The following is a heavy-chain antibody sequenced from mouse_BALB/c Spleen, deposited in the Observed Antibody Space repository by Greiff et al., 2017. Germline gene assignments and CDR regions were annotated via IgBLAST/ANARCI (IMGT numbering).Heavy chain of an antibody. J-gene: IGHJ3*01. CDR3: AIPYGYDGGFAY. CDR1: GFNIKDYY. V-gene: IGHV14-1*02. D-gene: IGHD2-2*01. CDR2: IDPANGNT. Sequence: EVKLQESGAELVRPGALVKLSCKASGFNIKDYYMHWVKQRPEQGLEWIGWIDPANGNTIYDPKFQGKASITADTSSNTAYLQLSSLTSEDTAVYYCAIPYGYDGGFAYWGQGTLVTVSA.